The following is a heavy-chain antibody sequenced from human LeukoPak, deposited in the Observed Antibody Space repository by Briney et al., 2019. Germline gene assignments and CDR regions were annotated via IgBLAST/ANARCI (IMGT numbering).Heavy chain of an antibody. CDR1: EFTFSNYD. CDR2: IRFDGSNK. D-gene: IGHD3-10*01. J-gene: IGHJ4*02. Sequence: PGGSLRLSCAAFEFTFSNYDMHWVRQAPGKGLEWVSLIRFDGSNKYYADSVKGRFTISRSNSKNTLYLQVDSLRVEDTAMYYCAKDRAWEVRGFGDYDYWGQGTLVTVST. CDR3: AKDRAWEVRGFGDYDY. V-gene: IGHV3-30*02.